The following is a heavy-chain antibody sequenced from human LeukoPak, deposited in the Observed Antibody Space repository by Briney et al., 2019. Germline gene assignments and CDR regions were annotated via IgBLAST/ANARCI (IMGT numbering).Heavy chain of an antibody. CDR2: INSDGSNT. Sequence: GGSLRLSCAASGFIFSSYWMYWVRQAPGKGLVWVAHINSDGSNTNYADSVKGRFTISRDNSKNTLFVQMNSLRTEDTAVYYCARSGVQWQWLLTYDAFDIWGQGTMVTVSS. CDR3: ARSGVQWQWLLTYDAFDI. J-gene: IGHJ3*02. D-gene: IGHD6-19*01. CDR1: GFIFSSYW. V-gene: IGHV3-74*01.